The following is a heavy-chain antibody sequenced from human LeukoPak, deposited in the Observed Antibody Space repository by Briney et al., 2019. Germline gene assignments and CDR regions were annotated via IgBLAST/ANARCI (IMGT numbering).Heavy chain of an antibody. CDR2: ISGSGGST. CDR3: AKDYDYGDYVFPALNDY. CDR1: GFTFSSYG. V-gene: IGHV3-23*01. D-gene: IGHD4-17*01. Sequence: PGGSLRLSCAASGFTFSSYGMSWVRQAPGKGLEWVSAISGSGGSTYYADSVEGRFTISRDNSKNTLYLQMNSLRAEDTAVYYCAKDYDYGDYVFPALNDYWGQGTLVTVSS. J-gene: IGHJ4*02.